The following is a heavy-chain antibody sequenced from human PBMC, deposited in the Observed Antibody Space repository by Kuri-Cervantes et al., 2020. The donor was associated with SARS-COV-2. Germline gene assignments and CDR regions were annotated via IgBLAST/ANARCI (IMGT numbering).Heavy chain of an antibody. CDR3: ATRLRFLEWLLSYYFDY. CDR1: GYTLTELS. CDR2: FDPEDGET. J-gene: IGHJ4*02. D-gene: IGHD3-3*01. Sequence: ASVKVSCKVSGYTLTELSMHWVRQAPGKGLEWMGGFDPEDGETIYAQKFQGRVTMTEDTSTDTAYMELSSLRSEDMAVYYCATRLRFLEWLLSYYFDYWGQGTLVTVSS. V-gene: IGHV1-24*01.